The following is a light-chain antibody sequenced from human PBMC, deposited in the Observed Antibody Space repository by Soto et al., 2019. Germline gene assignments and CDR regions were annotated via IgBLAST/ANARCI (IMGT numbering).Light chain of an antibody. CDR1: SSDVGGYNY. J-gene: IGLJ2*01. CDR3: SSYAGSNNVV. CDR2: EVS. V-gene: IGLV2-8*01. Sequence: QSALTQPTSASGSPGQSVTIPCTGTSSDVGGYNYVSWYQQHPGKAPKLMIYEVSKRPSGVPDRFSGSKSGNTASLTVSGLQAEDEADYYCSSYAGSNNVVFGGGTKVTVL.